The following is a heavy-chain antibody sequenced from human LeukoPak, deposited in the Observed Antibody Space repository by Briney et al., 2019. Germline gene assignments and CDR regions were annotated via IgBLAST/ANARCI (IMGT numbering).Heavy chain of an antibody. V-gene: IGHV3-7*03. CDR2: IKQDGSEK. J-gene: IGHJ4*02. CDR1: EFTFITYW. D-gene: IGHD3-3*02. Sequence: GGSLRLSCAASEFTFITYWMSWVRQAPGKGLEWVANIKQDGSEKYYVDSVKGRFTISRDNAKNSLYLQMNSLRAEDTAVYYCAKLGPLLDYWGQGTLVTVSS. CDR3: AKLGPLLDY.